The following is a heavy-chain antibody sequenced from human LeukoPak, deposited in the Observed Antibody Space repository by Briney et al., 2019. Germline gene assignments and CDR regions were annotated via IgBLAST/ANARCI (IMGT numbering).Heavy chain of an antibody. Sequence: GASVKVSFKASGYTFTDYYMHWVRQAPGQGLEYMGWINPNSGGTNSAQNFQGRVTMTRDTSISTAYMELSRLRSDDTAVYYCARSCGGACFSDLKDAFDIWGQGTMVTVSS. CDR1: GYTFTDYY. D-gene: IGHD2-21*02. CDR2: INPNSGGT. CDR3: ARSCGGACFSDLKDAFDI. J-gene: IGHJ3*02. V-gene: IGHV1-2*02.